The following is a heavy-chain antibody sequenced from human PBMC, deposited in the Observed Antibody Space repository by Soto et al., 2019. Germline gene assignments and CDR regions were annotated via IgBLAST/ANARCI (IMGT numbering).Heavy chain of an antibody. CDR2: IKKDESKK. D-gene: IGHD3-22*01. Sequence: EVQLVESGGGLVQPGESLRLSCAASGFTFSDYWMTWVRQAPGKGLEWVANIKKDESKKYYLDSVRGRFTISRDNARNSLYLQMDSLRAEDTALYYCAGDVSPGSGSYYLDAFDMWGQGTMVTVSS. CDR1: GFTFSDYW. V-gene: IGHV3-7*05. CDR3: AGDVSPGSGSYYLDAFDM. J-gene: IGHJ3*02.